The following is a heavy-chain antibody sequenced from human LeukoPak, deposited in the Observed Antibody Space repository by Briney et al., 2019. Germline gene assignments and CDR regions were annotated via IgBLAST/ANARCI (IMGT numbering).Heavy chain of an antibody. CDR3: ARDRGRNSFDY. V-gene: IGHV3-21*01. J-gene: IGHJ4*02. D-gene: IGHD1-14*01. CDR1: GFTFSSYS. CDR2: ISSSSSYI. Sequence: GGSLRLSCAASGFTFSSYSMNWVRQAPGKGLEWVSSISSSSSYIYYADSVKSRFTISRDNSKNSLYLQLTSLRAEDTALYYCARDRGRNSFDYWGQGTLVSVSS.